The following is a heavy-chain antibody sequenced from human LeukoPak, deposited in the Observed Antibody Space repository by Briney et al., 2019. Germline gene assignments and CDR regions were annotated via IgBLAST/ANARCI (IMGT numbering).Heavy chain of an antibody. CDR1: GFTFSSYG. J-gene: IGHJ2*01. CDR2: ISGSGGST. V-gene: IGHV3-23*01. Sequence: GGSLRLSCAASGFTFSSYGMSWVRQAPGKGLEWVSAISGSGGSTYYADSVKGRFTISRDNSKNSLYLQMNSLRAEDTAVYYCARTSDTSGRLYWYFDLWGRGTLVTVSS. D-gene: IGHD3-22*01. CDR3: ARTSDTSGRLYWYFDL.